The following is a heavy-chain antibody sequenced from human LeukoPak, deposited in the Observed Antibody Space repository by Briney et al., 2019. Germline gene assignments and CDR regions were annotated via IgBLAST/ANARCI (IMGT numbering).Heavy chain of an antibody. D-gene: IGHD3-22*01. CDR2: FDSEDGET. CDR3: ATGEYYYDGSGYYGWFDP. Sequence: ASVKVSCKLSGYTLTELSMHWVRQAPGNGLEGMGGFDSEDGETIYAHKFQGRVTMTEDTSTDTAYMELSSLRSEDTAVYYCATGEYYYDGSGYYGWFDPWGQGTLVTVSS. J-gene: IGHJ5*02. CDR1: GYTLTELS. V-gene: IGHV1-24*01.